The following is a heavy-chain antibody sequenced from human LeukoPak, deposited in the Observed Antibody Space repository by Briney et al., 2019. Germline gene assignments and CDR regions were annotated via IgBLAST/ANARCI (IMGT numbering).Heavy chain of an antibody. J-gene: IGHJ5*02. Sequence: SETLSLTCAVYGGSSSGYYWSWIRQPPGKGLEWIGEINHSGSTNYNPSLKSRVTISVDTSKNQFSLKLSSVTAADTAVYYCARGEQQLVSNWFDRWGQGTLVTVSS. CDR3: ARGEQQLVSNWFDR. V-gene: IGHV4-34*01. D-gene: IGHD6-13*01. CDR1: GGSSSGYY. CDR2: INHSGST.